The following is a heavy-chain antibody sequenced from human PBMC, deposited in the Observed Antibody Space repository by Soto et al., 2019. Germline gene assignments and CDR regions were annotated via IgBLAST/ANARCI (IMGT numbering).Heavy chain of an antibody. CDR3: ARVTGVGATSIASYYFDY. CDR2: IIPIFGTA. D-gene: IGHD1-26*01. J-gene: IGHJ4*02. Sequence: SVKVSCKASGGTFSTYAISWVRQAPGQGLEWMGGIIPIFGTANYAQKFQGRVTITADKSTSTAYMELSSLRSEDTAVYYCARVTGVGATSIASYYFDYWGQGTLVTVSS. V-gene: IGHV1-69*06. CDR1: GGTFSTYA.